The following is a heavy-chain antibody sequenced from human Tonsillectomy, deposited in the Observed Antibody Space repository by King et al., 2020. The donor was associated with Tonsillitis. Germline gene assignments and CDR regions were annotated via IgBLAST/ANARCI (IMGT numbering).Heavy chain of an antibody. D-gene: IGHD3-22*01. CDR1: GGSIRSYY. Sequence: QLQESGPGLVKPSETLSLTCNVSGGSIRSYYWSCIRQPPGTGLEGVGNIYYSGSTNYKPSLKGRVIMAVDTPKNQFSLNLRAVTAAETAVYYCARLYHYDSSGYHRNNWFDPWGQGTLVTVSP. V-gene: IGHV4-59*01. CDR2: IYYSGST. J-gene: IGHJ5*02. CDR3: ARLYHYDSSGYHRNNWFDP.